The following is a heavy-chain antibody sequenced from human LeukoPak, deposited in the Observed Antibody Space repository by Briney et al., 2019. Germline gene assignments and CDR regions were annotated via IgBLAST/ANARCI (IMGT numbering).Heavy chain of an antibody. Sequence: GESLKISCKGSGYSFSSYWIGWVRQKPGKGLEWMGIIYPGDSDTRYSPSFQGQVTISADKSISTAYLQWSSLRASDTAIYFCAYGKYYFDYWGQGTLVTVSS. CDR2: IYPGDSDT. CDR1: GYSFSSYW. V-gene: IGHV5-51*01. J-gene: IGHJ4*02. CDR3: AYGKYYFDY. D-gene: IGHD3-16*01.